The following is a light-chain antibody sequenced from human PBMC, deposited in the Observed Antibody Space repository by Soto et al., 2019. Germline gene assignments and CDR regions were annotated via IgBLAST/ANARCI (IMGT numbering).Light chain of an antibody. CDR3: QQYNDWPLT. CDR1: QSVSSN. J-gene: IGKJ1*01. V-gene: IGKV3-15*01. CDR2: GAF. Sequence: EIVMTQSPVTLSVSPVERATLSCRASQSVSSNVAWYQQKPGQAPSLLIYGAFTRATGIPARFSGTGSGTEFTLTISSLQSEDFALYYCQQYNDWPLTFGQGTKVDIK.